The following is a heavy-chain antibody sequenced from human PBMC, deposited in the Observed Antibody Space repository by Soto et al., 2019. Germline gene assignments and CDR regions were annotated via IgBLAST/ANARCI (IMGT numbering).Heavy chain of an antibody. D-gene: IGHD3-10*01. J-gene: IGHJ5*02. V-gene: IGHV3-23*01. CDR2: ISGSGGST. CDR3: ATAVTGSGSYS. Sequence: PGGSLRLSCAASGFTFSSYAMSWVRQAPGKGLEWVSAISGSGGSTYYADSVRGRFTISRDNSKNTLYLQMNSLRAEDTAVYYCATAVTGSGSYSWGQGTLVTVSS. CDR1: GFTFSSYA.